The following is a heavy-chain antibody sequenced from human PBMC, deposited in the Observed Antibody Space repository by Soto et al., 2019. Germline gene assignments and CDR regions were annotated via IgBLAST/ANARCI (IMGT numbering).Heavy chain of an antibody. CDR1: GLTFSNAW. CDR2: IKSKTDGGTT. V-gene: IGHV3-15*01. CDR3: TTNSECSSSSLYMDV. J-gene: IGHJ6*03. Sequence: EVQLVESGGGLVKPGGSLRLSCAASGLTFSNAWMSWVHQAPGKGLEWVGRIKSKTDGGTTDYAAPVKGRFTISRDDSQNTLYLQMNSLKTEYTAVYYCTTNSECSSSSLYMDVWGKGTTVTVSS. D-gene: IGHD6-6*01.